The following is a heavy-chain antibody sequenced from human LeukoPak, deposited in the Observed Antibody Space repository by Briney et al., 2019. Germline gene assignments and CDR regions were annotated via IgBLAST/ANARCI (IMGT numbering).Heavy chain of an antibody. CDR2: IKQDGSEK. D-gene: IGHD3-22*01. V-gene: IGHV3-7*01. CDR3: AKDRGYDSSGFAFDY. CDR1: GFTFSSDW. Sequence: GGALRLSCAASGFTFSSDWMSWVRQAPGKGLEWVANIKQDGSEKYYVDSVKGRFTISRDNAKNSLYLQMNSLRAKDTAVYYCAKDRGYDSSGFAFDYWGQGTLVTVSS. J-gene: IGHJ4*02.